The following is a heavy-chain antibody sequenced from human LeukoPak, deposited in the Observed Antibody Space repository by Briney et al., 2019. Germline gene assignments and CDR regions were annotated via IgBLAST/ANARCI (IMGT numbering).Heavy chain of an antibody. Sequence: SETLSLTCAVYGGSFSGYYRSWIRQPPGKGLEWIGYIYNSGSTNYNPSLRSRVTISVDTSKNQFSLKLSSVTAADTAVYYCARRYYYDSHHDYWGQGTLVTVSS. J-gene: IGHJ4*02. V-gene: IGHV4-59*08. CDR2: IYNSGST. CDR3: ARRYYYDSHHDY. D-gene: IGHD3-22*01. CDR1: GGSFSGYY.